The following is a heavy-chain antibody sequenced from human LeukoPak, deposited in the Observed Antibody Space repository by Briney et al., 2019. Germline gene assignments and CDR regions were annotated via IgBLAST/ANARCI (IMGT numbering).Heavy chain of an antibody. CDR1: GGSISSSSYY. V-gene: IGHV4-39*07. CDR2: IYYSGST. D-gene: IGHD2-15*01. J-gene: IGHJ4*02. Sequence: PSETLSLTCTVSGGSISSSSYYWGWIRQPPGKGLEWIGTIYYSGSTYYNPSLQSRVTISADTPKNQFSLKLSSVTAADTAVYYCARALLYPYFDYWGQGTLVTVSS. CDR3: ARALLYPYFDY.